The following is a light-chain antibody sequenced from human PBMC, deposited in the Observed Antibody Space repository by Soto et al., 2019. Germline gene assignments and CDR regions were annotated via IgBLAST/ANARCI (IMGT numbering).Light chain of an antibody. J-gene: IGKJ2*01. Sequence: DIQVTQSPSTLSASVGDRVTITCRASQSVRSWLAWYQQKPGKAPKLLIYKASSLESGVPSRFSGSGSGTEFTLTISSLQPDDFATYYCQQYNSYSTFGQGTKLEIK. V-gene: IGKV1-5*03. CDR1: QSVRSW. CDR2: KAS. CDR3: QQYNSYST.